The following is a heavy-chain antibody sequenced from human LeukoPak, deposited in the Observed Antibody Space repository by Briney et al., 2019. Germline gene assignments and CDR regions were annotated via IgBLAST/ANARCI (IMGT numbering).Heavy chain of an antibody. J-gene: IGHJ4*02. V-gene: IGHV1-69*06. CDR1: GYTFTGYY. Sequence: ASVKVSCKASGYTFTGYYMHWVRQAPGQGLEWMGGIIPIFGTANYAQKFQGRVTITADKSTSTAYMELSSLRSEDTAVYYCATIRPWVYYWGQGTLVTVSS. CDR2: IIPIFGTA. D-gene: IGHD2-8*01. CDR3: ATIRPWVYY.